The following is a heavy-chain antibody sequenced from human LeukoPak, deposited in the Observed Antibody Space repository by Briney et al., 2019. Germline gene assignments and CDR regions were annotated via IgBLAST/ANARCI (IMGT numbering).Heavy chain of an antibody. Sequence: ASVKVSCKASGYTFTSYGFSWVRQAPGQGLEWMGWISAYNGNTNYAQKLQGRVTMTTDTSTSTAYMELRRLRSDDTAVYYCARDHDDIVVVPAALPPDYWGQGTLVTVSS. CDR1: GYTFTSYG. CDR2: ISAYNGNT. D-gene: IGHD2-2*01. J-gene: IGHJ4*02. V-gene: IGHV1-18*01. CDR3: ARDHDDIVVVPAALPPDY.